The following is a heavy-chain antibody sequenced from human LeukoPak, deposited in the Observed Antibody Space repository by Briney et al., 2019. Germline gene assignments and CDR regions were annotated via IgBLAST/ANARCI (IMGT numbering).Heavy chain of an antibody. V-gene: IGHV3-30-3*01. CDR2: ISYDGSNK. Sequence: GGSLRLSCAASGFTFSSYAMHWARQAPGKGLEWVAVISYDGSNKYYADSVKGRFTISRDNSKNTLYLQMNSLRAEDTAVYYCARDRSPEYSSGLAWFDPWGQGTLVTVSS. D-gene: IGHD6-19*01. J-gene: IGHJ5*02. CDR1: GFTFSSYA. CDR3: ARDRSPEYSSGLAWFDP.